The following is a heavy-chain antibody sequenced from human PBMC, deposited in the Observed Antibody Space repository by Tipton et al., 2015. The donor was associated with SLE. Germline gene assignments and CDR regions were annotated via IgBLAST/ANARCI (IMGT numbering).Heavy chain of an antibody. Sequence: TLSLTCTVSGGSISSHYWSWIRQPPGKGLEWIGYIYYSGSTNYNPSLKSRVTISVGTSKNQFSLKLSSVTAADTAVYYCARDDGGGYNENDYWGQGTLVTVSS. D-gene: IGHD5-24*01. V-gene: IGHV4-59*11. CDR1: GGSISSHY. J-gene: IGHJ4*02. CDR3: ARDDGGGYNENDY. CDR2: IYYSGST.